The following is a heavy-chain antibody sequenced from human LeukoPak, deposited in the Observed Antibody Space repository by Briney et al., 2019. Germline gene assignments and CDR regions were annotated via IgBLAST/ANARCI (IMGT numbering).Heavy chain of an antibody. D-gene: IGHD5-18*01. V-gene: IGHV3-23*01. Sequence: GGSLRLSCAASGFTFSSYAMSWVRQAPGKGLEWVSAISGSGGSTYYADSVKGRCTISRKNSKNTLYLQMNSMRAEDTAVYYCAKGGYSYGHDYWGQGTLVTVSS. CDR2: ISGSGGST. CDR1: GFTFSSYA. CDR3: AKGGYSYGHDY. J-gene: IGHJ4*02.